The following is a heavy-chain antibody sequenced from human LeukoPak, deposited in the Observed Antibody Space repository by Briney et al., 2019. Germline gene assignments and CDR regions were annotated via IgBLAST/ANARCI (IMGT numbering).Heavy chain of an antibody. V-gene: IGHV4-61*08. CDR1: GASILSGGYY. D-gene: IGHD3-10*01. J-gene: IGHJ3*02. CDR2: IYYSGST. Sequence: SETLSLTCTVSGASILSGGYYWSWIRQSPGKGLEWIGYIYYSGSTNYNPSLKSRVTISVDTSKNQFSLKLSSVTAADTAVYYCARGEGVWFGPVGAFDIWGQGTMVTVSS. CDR3: ARGEGVWFGPVGAFDI.